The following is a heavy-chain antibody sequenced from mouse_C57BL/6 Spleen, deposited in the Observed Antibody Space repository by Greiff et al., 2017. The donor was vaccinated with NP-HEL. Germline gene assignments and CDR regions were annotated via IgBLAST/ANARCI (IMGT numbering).Heavy chain of an antibody. D-gene: IGHD2-4*01. CDR3: ARSTMITTGRFDY. CDR1: GYTFTSYW. J-gene: IGHJ2*01. Sequence: QVQLQQPGAELVKPGASVKMSCKASGYTFTSYWITWVKQRPGQGLEWIGDIYPGSGSTNYNEKFKSKATLTVDTSSSTAYMQLSSLTSEDSAVYYCARSTMITTGRFDYWGQGTTLTVSS. CDR2: IYPGSGST. V-gene: IGHV1-55*01.